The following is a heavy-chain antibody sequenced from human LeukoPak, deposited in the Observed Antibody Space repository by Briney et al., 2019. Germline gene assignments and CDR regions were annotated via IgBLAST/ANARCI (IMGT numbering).Heavy chain of an antibody. V-gene: IGHV1-69*01. CDR1: GRTFISYA. CDR3: TTSDYYSGGHCYTYYYYGIDV. CDR2: IIPFFGTA. D-gene: IGHD2-21*02. J-gene: IGHJ6*02. Sequence: PVRVSCTPSGRTFISYAISWVRQAPGQGVEWMGGIIPFFGTANYAQKIQVRVTITADESTTTAYMELTSLRSEDTAVYYCTTSDYYSGGHCYTYYYYGIDVWGQGTTVTVSS.